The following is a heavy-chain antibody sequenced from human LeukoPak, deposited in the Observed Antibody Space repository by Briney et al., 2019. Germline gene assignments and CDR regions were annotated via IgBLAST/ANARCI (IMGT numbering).Heavy chain of an antibody. CDR1: GGSISSYY. J-gene: IGHJ6*03. V-gene: IGHV4-4*07. CDR2: IYTSGST. D-gene: IGHD3-10*01. Sequence: PSETLSLTCTVSGGSISSYYWSWIRQPAGKGLEWIGRIYTSGSTNYNPSLKSRVTISVDTSKNQFSLKLSSVTAADTAVYYCARERKEEGLLWFGELLPNYYYYYMDVWGKGTTVTISS. CDR3: ARERKEEGLLWFGELLPNYYYYYMDV.